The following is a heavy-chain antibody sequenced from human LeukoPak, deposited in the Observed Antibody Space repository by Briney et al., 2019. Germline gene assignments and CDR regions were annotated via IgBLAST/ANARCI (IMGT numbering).Heavy chain of an antibody. Sequence: GESLKISCKGSGSDLTNYWINWVRQMPRKGLEWMGIIYLGDSQTKYSPSFQGQVTFSADKSITTAYLQLSSLKASDTAVYYCTRRLTISGVGDGHENWFDPWGQGTLVTVSS. CDR3: TRRLTISGVGDGHENWFDP. CDR2: IYLGDSQT. V-gene: IGHV5-51*01. CDR1: GSDLTNYW. D-gene: IGHD3-3*01. J-gene: IGHJ5*02.